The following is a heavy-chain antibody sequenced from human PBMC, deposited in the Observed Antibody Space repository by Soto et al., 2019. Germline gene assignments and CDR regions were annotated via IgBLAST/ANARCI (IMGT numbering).Heavy chain of an antibody. Sequence: EVQLLESGGGLVQPGGSLRLSCAASGFTFSSYAMSWVRQAPGKGLEWVSAISGSGGSTYYADSVKGRFTISRDNSKNPLYLQMNSLRAEDTAVYYCAKGGLGGVGYDYWGQGTLVTVSS. CDR2: ISGSGGST. V-gene: IGHV3-23*01. J-gene: IGHJ4*02. CDR1: GFTFSSYA. D-gene: IGHD2-8*01. CDR3: AKGGLGGVGYDY.